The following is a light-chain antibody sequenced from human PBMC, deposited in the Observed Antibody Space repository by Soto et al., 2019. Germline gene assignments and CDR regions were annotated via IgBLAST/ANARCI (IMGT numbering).Light chain of an antibody. J-gene: IGKJ1*01. Sequence: DIVMTQSPDSLAVSLGERATINCKSSQSVLYSSNNKKYLAWYQQKPGQPPKLLIYWASTRESGVPDRFSGSGSGTDFTLTISSLQAEDLAVYYCQQYYSSPRTFGQGTKVEIK. V-gene: IGKV4-1*01. CDR1: QSVLYSSNNKKY. CDR2: WAS. CDR3: QQYYSSPRT.